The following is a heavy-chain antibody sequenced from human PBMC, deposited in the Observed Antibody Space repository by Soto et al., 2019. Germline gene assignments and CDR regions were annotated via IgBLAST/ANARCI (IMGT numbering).Heavy chain of an antibody. D-gene: IGHD4-17*01. CDR3: AKERATTTAFDY. V-gene: IGHV3-23*01. J-gene: IGHJ4*02. Sequence: GGSLRLSCAASGFTFSRDGMSWVRQAPGKGLEWVSLITDNGGSTYYADSVKGRFTISRDNTKNTLFLQMNSLRAEDTAVYYCAKERATTTAFDYWGQGALVTGS. CDR1: GFTFSRDG. CDR2: ITDNGGST.